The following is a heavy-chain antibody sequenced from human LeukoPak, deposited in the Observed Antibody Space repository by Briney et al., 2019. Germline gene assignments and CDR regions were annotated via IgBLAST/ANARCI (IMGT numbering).Heavy chain of an antibody. CDR3: ARDLVATIIKTACGMDV. V-gene: IGHV3-11*01. D-gene: IGHD5-12*01. CDR1: GFTFSDYY. J-gene: IGHJ6*02. CDR2: ISSSGSTI. Sequence: SGGSLRLSCAASGFTFSDYYMSWIRQAPGKGLEGVSYISSSGSTIYYADSVKGRFTISRDNAKNSLYLQMNSLRAEDTAVYYCARDLVATIIKTACGMDVWGQGTTVTVSS.